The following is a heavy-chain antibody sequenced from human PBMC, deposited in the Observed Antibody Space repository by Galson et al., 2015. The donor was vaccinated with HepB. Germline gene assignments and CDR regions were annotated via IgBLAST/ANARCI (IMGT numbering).Heavy chain of an antibody. V-gene: IGHV5-51*01. Sequence: QSGAEVKKPGESLKISCKGSGYSFTSYWIGWVRQMPGKGLEWMGIIYPGDSDTRYGPSFQGQVTISADKSISTAYLQWSSLKASDTAMYYCARVKDYYYDENWFDPWGQGTLVTVSS. J-gene: IGHJ5*02. CDR1: GYSFTSYW. CDR2: IYPGDSDT. CDR3: ARVKDYYYDENWFDP. D-gene: IGHD3-22*01.